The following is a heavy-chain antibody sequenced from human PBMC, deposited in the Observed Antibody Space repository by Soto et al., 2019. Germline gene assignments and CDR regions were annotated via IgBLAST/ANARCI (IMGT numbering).Heavy chain of an antibody. D-gene: IGHD1-26*01. V-gene: IGHV3-53*01. CDR2: IYGSGST. CDR1: EFVCSSNY. Sequence: LRFSCSGAEFVCSSNYMNWVRKAPGKGLECVSTIYGSGSTYYADSVKGRFTISRDNSKNTLYLQMNSLRAEDTAVYYCAGRVGATNYGMDVWGQGTTATVSS. J-gene: IGHJ6*02. CDR3: AGRVGATNYGMDV.